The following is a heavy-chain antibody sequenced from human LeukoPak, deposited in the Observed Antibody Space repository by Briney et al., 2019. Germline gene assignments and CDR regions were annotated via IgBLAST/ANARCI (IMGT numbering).Heavy chain of an antibody. Sequence: GGSLRLSCAASGFTFSDYSMNWGRQAPGEGVEWISYIGIDSGNTNYAESVKGRFTISGDQAQKSLYLQMNSLRVEDTAVYYCARDYKYAFDNWGQGTLVTVSS. V-gene: IGHV3-48*01. J-gene: IGHJ4*02. CDR3: ARDYKYAFDN. CDR1: GFTFSDYS. CDR2: IGIDSGNT. D-gene: IGHD5-24*01.